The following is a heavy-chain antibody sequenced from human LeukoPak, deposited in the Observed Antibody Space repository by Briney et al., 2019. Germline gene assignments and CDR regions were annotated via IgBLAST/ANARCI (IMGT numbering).Heavy chain of an antibody. V-gene: IGHV1-2*02. CDR3: ASSAIAAAGLTFDY. CDR2: INPNSGGT. J-gene: IGHJ4*02. D-gene: IGHD6-13*01. Sequence: GASVKVSCKASGYTFTSYYMHWVRQAPGQGLEWMGWINPNSGGTNYAQKFQGRVTMTRDTSISTAYMELSRLRSDDTAVYYCASSAIAAAGLTFDYWGQGTLVTVSS. CDR1: GYTFTSYY.